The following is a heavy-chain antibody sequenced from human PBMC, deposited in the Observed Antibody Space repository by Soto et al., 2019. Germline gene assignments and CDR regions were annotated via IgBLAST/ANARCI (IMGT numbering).Heavy chain of an antibody. V-gene: IGHV3-23*01. CDR2: ISGSGGST. CDR3: AKGYNGQIGGTYYYYGMDV. Sequence: GGSLRLSCAASGFTFSSYAMSWVRQAPGKGLEWVSAISGSGGSTYYADSVKGRFTISRDNSKNTLYLQMNSLRAEDTAVYYCAKGYNGQIGGTYYYYGMDVWGQGTTVTVSS. CDR1: GFTFSSYA. D-gene: IGHD5-12*01. J-gene: IGHJ6*02.